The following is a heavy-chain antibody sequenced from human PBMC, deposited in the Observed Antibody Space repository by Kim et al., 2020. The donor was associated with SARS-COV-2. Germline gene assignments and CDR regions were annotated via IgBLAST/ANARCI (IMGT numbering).Heavy chain of an antibody. D-gene: IGHD6-13*01. CDR1: GYTFTSYD. V-gene: IGHV1-8*01. J-gene: IGHJ5*02. Sequence: ASVKVSCKASGYTFTSYDINWVRQATGQGLEWMGWMNPNSGNTGYAQKFQGRVTMTRNTSISTAYMELSSLRSEDMAVYYCARGFGSSWYVGGWFDPWGQGTLVTVSS. CDR3: ARGFGSSWYVGGWFDP. CDR2: MNPNSGNT.